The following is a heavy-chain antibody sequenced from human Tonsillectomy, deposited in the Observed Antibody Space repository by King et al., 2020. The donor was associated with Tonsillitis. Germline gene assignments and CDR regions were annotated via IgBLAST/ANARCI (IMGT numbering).Heavy chain of an antibody. CDR1: GYTFTSYY. J-gene: IGHJ5*02. CDR3: ARVFGVDNWFDP. D-gene: IGHD3-3*01. Sequence: QLVQSGAEVKKPGASVKVSCKASGYTFTSYYMHWVRQAPGQGLEWLGIINPSGGSTSYAQKFQGRVTMTRDTTTSTVYMELCSLRSEDTAVYYCARVFGVDNWFDPWGQGTLVTVSS. V-gene: IGHV1-46*01. CDR2: INPSGGST.